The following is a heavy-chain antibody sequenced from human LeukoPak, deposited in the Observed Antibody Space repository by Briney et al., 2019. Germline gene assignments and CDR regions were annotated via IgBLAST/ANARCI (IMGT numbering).Heavy chain of an antibody. D-gene: IGHD6-19*01. CDR2: ITGSGGST. Sequence: PGGSLRLSCAASGFAFSRYAMSWVRQAPGKGLEWVSGITGSGGSTYNADSVKGRFTISRDNSKNTLYLQMNSLRAEGTAIYHCAKFYSGGWYYFDYWGQGTLVTVSS. CDR1: GFAFSRYA. J-gene: IGHJ4*02. V-gene: IGHV3-23*01. CDR3: AKFYSGGWYYFDY.